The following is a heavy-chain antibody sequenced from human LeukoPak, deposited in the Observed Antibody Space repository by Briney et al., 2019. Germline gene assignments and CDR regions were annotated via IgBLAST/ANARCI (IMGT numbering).Heavy chain of an antibody. CDR1: GGSISSYY. Sequence: SETLSLTCTVSGGSISSYYWSWIRQPPGQGLEWIGTIYYSGNTYYNPSLKSRVTISVDTSKNQFSLKLSSVTAADTAVYYCARHSYYDTSGYYGRPFDYWGQGTLVTVSS. D-gene: IGHD3-22*01. V-gene: IGHV4-39*01. CDR2: IYYSGNT. CDR3: ARHSYYDTSGYYGRPFDY. J-gene: IGHJ4*02.